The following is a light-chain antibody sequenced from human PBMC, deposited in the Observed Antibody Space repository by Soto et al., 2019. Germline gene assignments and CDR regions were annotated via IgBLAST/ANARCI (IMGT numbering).Light chain of an antibody. CDR3: QQYASFLRT. CDR2: GAS. Sequence: EIVLTQSPGTLSMSAGETATLSCGASQSVSSSYLAWYQQKPGQAPRLLIYGASRRATGIPDRFSGSGSGTDFTLTISRLEPEDFAVYYCQQYASFLRTFGQGTKVEIK. V-gene: IGKV3-20*01. J-gene: IGKJ1*01. CDR1: QSVSSSY.